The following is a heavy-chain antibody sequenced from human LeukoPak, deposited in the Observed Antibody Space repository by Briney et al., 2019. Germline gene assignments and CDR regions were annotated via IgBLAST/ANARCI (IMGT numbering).Heavy chain of an antibody. D-gene: IGHD6-13*01. CDR3: AKEVRSSYFYYYGMDV. CDR2: ISYDGSNK. J-gene: IGHJ6*02. Sequence: GGSLRLSCAASGFTFSSYGLHWVRQAPGKGLEGVAVISYDGSNKYYADSVKGRFTISRDNSKNTLHLEMNSLRAEDTAVYYCAKEVRSSYFYYYGMDVWGQGTTVTVSS. V-gene: IGHV3-30*18. CDR1: GFTFSSYG.